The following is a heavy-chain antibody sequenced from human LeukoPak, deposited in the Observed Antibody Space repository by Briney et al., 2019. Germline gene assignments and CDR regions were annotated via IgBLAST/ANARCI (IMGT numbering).Heavy chain of an antibody. CDR1: GFTFSSYW. J-gene: IGHJ5*01. CDR2: IKQDGSEI. Sequence: GGSLRLSCAASGFTFSSYWMSWVRQAPGKELEWVANIKQDGSEIYSGDSLKGRFTISRDNAKNSLYLQMNSLRGEDTAVYYCARDIDWLDCWGQGTLVTVSS. D-gene: IGHD2-15*01. CDR3: ARDIDWLDC. V-gene: IGHV3-7*01.